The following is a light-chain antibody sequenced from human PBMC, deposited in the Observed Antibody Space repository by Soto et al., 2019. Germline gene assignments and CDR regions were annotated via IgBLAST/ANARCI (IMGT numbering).Light chain of an antibody. V-gene: IGKV1-39*01. CDR3: QQSST. CDR2: AAS. Sequence: DIQMTQSPSSLSASVGDRVTITCRASPSISSYLNWYQQKPGKAPKLLIYAASSLQSGVPSRFSGSGSGTDFTLTISSLQPEDFATYYCQQSSTFGQGTKVEIK. J-gene: IGKJ1*01. CDR1: PSISSY.